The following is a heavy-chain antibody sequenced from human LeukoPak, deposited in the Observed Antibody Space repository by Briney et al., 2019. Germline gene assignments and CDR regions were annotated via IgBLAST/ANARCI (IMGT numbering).Heavy chain of an antibody. CDR1: GFTFSSYG. CDR2: ISSSRSHI. Sequence: GGTLRLSCAASGFTFSSYGMSWVRQAPGKGLEWVSAISSSRSHIYYADSVKGRFTISRDNAKNSLYLQMNSLRAEDTAVYYCARGVTTWDYWGQGTLVTVSS. V-gene: IGHV3-21*01. D-gene: IGHD4-17*01. J-gene: IGHJ4*02. CDR3: ARGVTTWDY.